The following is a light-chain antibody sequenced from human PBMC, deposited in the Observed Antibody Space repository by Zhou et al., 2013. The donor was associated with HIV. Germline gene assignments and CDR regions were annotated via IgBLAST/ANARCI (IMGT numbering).Light chain of an antibody. V-gene: IGKV1-12*01. J-gene: IGKJ2*01. Sequence: DIQMTQSPSSVSASVGDRVTVTCRASQDISSWLAWYQQKPGKAPKLLIYTASSLQSGVPSRFSGSGSGTDFSLTINSLQPEDFATYYCQQYLSWPPTFGQGTKLESK. CDR2: TAS. CDR3: QQYLSWPPT. CDR1: QDISSW.